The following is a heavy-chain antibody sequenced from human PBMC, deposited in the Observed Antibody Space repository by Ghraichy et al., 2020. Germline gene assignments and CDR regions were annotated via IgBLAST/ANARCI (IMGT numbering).Heavy chain of an antibody. J-gene: IGHJ4*02. V-gene: IGHV3-30*03. CDR1: GFNFSSYV. CDR3: VRGGTPATGTIDY. D-gene: IGHD1/OR15-1a*01. CDR2: ISHEGRRR. Sequence: RLSCAASGFNFSSYVMHWVRQAPGKGLEWVAVISHEGRRRYYEESVKGRFTTSSENSKNTISVQMNSLRIEDTALYYCVRGGTPATGTIDYWGQGTMVTVSS.